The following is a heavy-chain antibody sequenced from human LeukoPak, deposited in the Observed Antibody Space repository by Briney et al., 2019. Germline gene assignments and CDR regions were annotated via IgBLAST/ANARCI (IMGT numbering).Heavy chain of an antibody. V-gene: IGHV4-59*12. CDR3: ARIGGLSNDWYTRFDS. Sequence: SENLSLTCTVSDGSMSRYYWSWIRQSPGKGLEWIGYIYYTGSTQYNPSLKSRVTISVEPSKSRFSLKLSSVTAADTAVYYCARIGGLSNDWYTRFDSWGQGTLVTVSS. J-gene: IGHJ5*01. CDR2: IYYTGST. CDR1: DGSMSRYY. D-gene: IGHD6-19*01.